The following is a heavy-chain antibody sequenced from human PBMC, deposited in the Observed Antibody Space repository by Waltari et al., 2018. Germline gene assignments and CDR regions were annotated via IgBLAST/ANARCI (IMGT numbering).Heavy chain of an antibody. CDR1: GYSISSGYY. CDR3: ARDRADIVVVPAADPFDY. Sequence: QVQLQESGPGLVKPSETLSLTCAVSGYSISSGYYWGWIRQPPGKGLGWIGSIYHSGSTYYHPSLKSRVTISVDTSKNQFSLKLRSVTAADTAVYYCARDRADIVVVPAADPFDYWGQGTLVTVSS. V-gene: IGHV4-38-2*02. D-gene: IGHD2-2*01. J-gene: IGHJ4*02. CDR2: IYHSGST.